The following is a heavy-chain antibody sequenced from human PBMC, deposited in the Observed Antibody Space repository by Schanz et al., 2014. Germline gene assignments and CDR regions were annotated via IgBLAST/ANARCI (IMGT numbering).Heavy chain of an antibody. Sequence: QVQLVQSGVEVKRPGASVRVSCKASGYSFTDYAIHWVRQAPGQGLEWMGWISGYNGDTNYAPKFQDRVTMTTDTSTGITSLELRNLKSDDTAVYYCARETTIITGGAFDVWGQGTKVTVSP. CDR1: GYSFTDYA. D-gene: IGHD3-9*01. CDR2: ISGYNGDT. V-gene: IGHV1-18*01. CDR3: ARETTIITGGAFDV. J-gene: IGHJ3*01.